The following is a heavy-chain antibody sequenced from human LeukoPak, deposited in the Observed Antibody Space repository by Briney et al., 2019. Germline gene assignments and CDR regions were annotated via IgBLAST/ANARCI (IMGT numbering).Heavy chain of an antibody. Sequence: GGSLRLSCAASGFPFSSYAMSWVPQAPGKGLEWVSAISCSGGSTYYADSVKGRFTISRDNSKNTLYLQMNSLRAEDTAVYYCAKTPGCSGGSSPPFYFDYWGQGTLVTVSS. J-gene: IGHJ4*02. CDR1: GFPFSSYA. V-gene: IGHV3-23*01. CDR2: ISCSGGST. CDR3: AKTPGCSGGSSPPFYFDY. D-gene: IGHD2-15*01.